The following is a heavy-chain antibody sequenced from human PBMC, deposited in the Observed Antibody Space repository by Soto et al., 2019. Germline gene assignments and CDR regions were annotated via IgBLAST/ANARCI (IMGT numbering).Heavy chain of an antibody. D-gene: IGHD6-13*01. J-gene: IGHJ6*02. CDR1: GFTFRSYD. CDR2: ISLDGIKK. Sequence: GGSLRLSCAASGFTFRSYDMHWVRQAPGKGLEWMGVISLDGIKKYYADSLKGRFTISRDSSKNKLYLQMNSLRAEDTAVYYCAKPIVAAGYYGMDVWGQGTTVTVSS. CDR3: AKPIVAAGYYGMDV. V-gene: IGHV3-30*18.